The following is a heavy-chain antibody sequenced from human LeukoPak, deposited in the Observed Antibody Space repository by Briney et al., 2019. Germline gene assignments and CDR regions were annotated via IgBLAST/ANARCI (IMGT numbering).Heavy chain of an antibody. CDR1: GFTFSNYA. D-gene: IGHD2-21*01. V-gene: IGHV3-23*01. J-gene: IGHJ4*02. CDR3: AKALVGSHYDY. CDR2: ITGSGVTT. Sequence: GGSLILSCAASGFTFSNYAMSWVRQAPGKGLEWVSAITGSGVTTYYADSVKGRFTISRDNYRNTLYLQMNSLRSEDTAVYYCAKALVGSHYDYWGQGTLVTVSS.